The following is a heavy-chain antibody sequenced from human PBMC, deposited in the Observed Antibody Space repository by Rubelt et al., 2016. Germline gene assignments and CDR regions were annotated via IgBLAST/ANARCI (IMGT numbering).Heavy chain of an antibody. D-gene: IGHD3-22*01. CDR2: IYYSGST. V-gene: IGHV4-59*05. J-gene: IGHJ4*02. CDR3: AGWLRSSFGYYFDY. Sequence: QVQLVESGGGVVQPGRSLRLSCAASGFTFSSYGMHWVRQAPGKGLEWIGSIYYSGSTYYNPSLKSRVTRSVDTSKNQFSLKLSSVTAADTAVYYCAGWLRSSFGYYFDYWGQGTLVTVSS. CDR1: GFTFSSYG.